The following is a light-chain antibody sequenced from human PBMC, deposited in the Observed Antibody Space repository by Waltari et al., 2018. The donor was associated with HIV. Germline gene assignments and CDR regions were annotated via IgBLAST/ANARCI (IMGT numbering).Light chain of an antibody. V-gene: IGLV3-21*04. J-gene: IGLJ2*01. Sequence: SSDLIQPPSVSVAPGEPARLTCAGDYIGDKTVHWYQQRPGQAPVLVVYYDGMRPSGIPERFSGFRSGKTATLTISRVEVADEADYYCQVWDSLGHSVIFGGGTTLTVL. CDR1: YIGDKT. CDR3: QVWDSLGHSVI. CDR2: YDG.